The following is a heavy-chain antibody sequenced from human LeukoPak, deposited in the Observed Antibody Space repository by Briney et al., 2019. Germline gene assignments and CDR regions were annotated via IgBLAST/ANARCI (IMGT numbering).Heavy chain of an antibody. CDR1: GYTFTSYG. V-gene: IGHV1-18*01. J-gene: IGHJ4*02. Sequence: ASVKVSCKASGYTFTSYGISWVRQAPGQGLEWMGWMSAYNGNTNYAQKFQGRVTVTTGTSTSTAYMELRSLRSDDTAVFYCARRAYGRSSSIFDKWGQGTLVTVSS. CDR3: ARRAYGRSSSIFDK. D-gene: IGHD3-3*02. CDR2: MSAYNGNT.